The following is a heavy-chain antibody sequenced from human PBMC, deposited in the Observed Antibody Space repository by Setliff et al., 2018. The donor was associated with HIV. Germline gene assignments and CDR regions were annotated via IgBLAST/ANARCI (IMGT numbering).Heavy chain of an antibody. D-gene: IGHD6-13*01. J-gene: IGHJ1*01. CDR2: FDPEDGET. Sequence: ASVKVSCKISGYTLTELSIHWVRQAPGKGLEWMANFDPEDGETFYAQKFQGRLTMTEDTSTDTAYMELSSLRSDDTAMYYCATDHGYSSNWYSVSFQHWGQGTVVTVSS. CDR3: ATDHGYSSNWYSVSFQH. V-gene: IGHV1-24*01. CDR1: GYTLTELS.